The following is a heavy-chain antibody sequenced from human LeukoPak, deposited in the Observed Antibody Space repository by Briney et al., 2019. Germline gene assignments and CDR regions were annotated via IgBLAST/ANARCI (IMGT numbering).Heavy chain of an antibody. D-gene: IGHD4-11*01. CDR1: GYTFTSYG. CDR2: ISAYNGNT. J-gene: IGHJ3*02. CDR3: ARGPLYSNYRVAAFDI. Sequence: ASXKVSCKASGYTFTSYGISWVRQAPGQELEWMGWISAYNGNTNYAQKLQGRVTMTTDTSTSTAYMELRSLRSDDTAVYYCARGPLYSNYRVAAFDIWGQGTMVTVSS. V-gene: IGHV1-18*01.